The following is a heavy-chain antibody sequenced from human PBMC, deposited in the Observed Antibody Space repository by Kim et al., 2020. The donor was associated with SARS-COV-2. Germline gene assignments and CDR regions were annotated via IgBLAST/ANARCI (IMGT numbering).Heavy chain of an antibody. Sequence: GGSLRLSCEASGFTLSNYAMSWVRQAPGKGLEWVSVISGSGDATYYTDSVKGRFTISRDNSKNTLYLQMNSLRAEDTAVYYCARGRAFDVWGQGTMVTVS. CDR1: GFTLSNYA. CDR3: ARGRAFDV. J-gene: IGHJ3*01. CDR2: ISGSGDAT. V-gene: IGHV3-23*01.